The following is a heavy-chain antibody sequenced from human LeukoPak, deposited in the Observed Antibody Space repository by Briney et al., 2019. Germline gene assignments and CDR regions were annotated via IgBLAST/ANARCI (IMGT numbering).Heavy chain of an antibody. CDR1: GFTFSSYS. Sequence: PGGSLRLSCAASGFTFSSYSMNWVRQAPGKGLEWVSSISSSSSYIYYADSVKGRFTISRDNAKSSLYLQMNSLRAEDTAVYYCALSPVRDSGYFDYWGQGTLVTVSS. J-gene: IGHJ4*02. CDR3: ALSPVRDSGYFDY. D-gene: IGHD2/OR15-2a*01. V-gene: IGHV3-21*01. CDR2: ISSSSSYI.